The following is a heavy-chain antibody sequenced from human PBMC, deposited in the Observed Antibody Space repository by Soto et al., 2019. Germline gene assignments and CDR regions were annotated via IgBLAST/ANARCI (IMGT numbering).Heavy chain of an antibody. Sequence: EVQLLESGGGLVQPGGSLRLSCAASGFTFSIYAMSWVRQAPGKGLEWVSAISGSGGSTYYADSVKGRFTISRDNSTNTLYLPMNSLRAEDTAVYYCAQSGMAIDYWGQGTLVTVSS. CDR3: AQSGMAIDY. D-gene: IGHD5-12*01. CDR2: ISGSGGST. J-gene: IGHJ4*02. V-gene: IGHV3-23*01. CDR1: GFTFSIYA.